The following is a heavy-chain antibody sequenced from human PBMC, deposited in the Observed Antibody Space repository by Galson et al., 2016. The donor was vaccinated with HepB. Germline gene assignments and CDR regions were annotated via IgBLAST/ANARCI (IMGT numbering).Heavy chain of an antibody. Sequence: SETLSLTCTVSGGSISSPNYFWGWIRQPPGQGLEWIGSIDYTGSAYYNPSLKSRVTISVDTSTNQFSLKLNSATATDTAVYYCARPFSNGNYYYWGQGTLVTVSS. D-gene: IGHD3-10*01. J-gene: IGHJ4*02. V-gene: IGHV4-39*01. CDR2: IDYTGSA. CDR3: ARPFSNGNYYY. CDR1: GGSISSPNYF.